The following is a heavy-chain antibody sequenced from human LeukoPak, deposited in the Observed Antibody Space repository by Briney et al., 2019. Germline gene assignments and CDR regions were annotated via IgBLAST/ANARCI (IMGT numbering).Heavy chain of an antibody. CDR1: GFSLSTSGVG. D-gene: IGHD3-16*02. J-gene: IGHJ4*02. Sequence: SGPTLVKPTQTLTLTGTFSGFSLSTSGVGVGWIRQPPGKALEWLALIYWDDDKRYSPSLKSRLTITKDTSKHQVVLTMTNMDPVDTATYYCARTLVDYVWGSYRYTGFDYWGQGTLVTVSS. V-gene: IGHV2-5*02. CDR3: ARTLVDYVWGSYRYTGFDY. CDR2: IYWDDDK.